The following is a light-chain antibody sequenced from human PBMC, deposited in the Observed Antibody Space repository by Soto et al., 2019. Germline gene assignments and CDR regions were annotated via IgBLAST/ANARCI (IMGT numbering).Light chain of an antibody. CDR2: GAS. CDR3: QQYDLALN. Sequence: EIVLTQSPGILSLSPGERATLSCRASRKISNKYLAWYQQKPGQAPRLLIFGASTRATGIPDRFVGRGSGTDFTLTISRLEPEDFAVNYCQQYDLALNFGPGTKVEIK. J-gene: IGKJ3*01. CDR1: RKISNKY. V-gene: IGKV3-20*01.